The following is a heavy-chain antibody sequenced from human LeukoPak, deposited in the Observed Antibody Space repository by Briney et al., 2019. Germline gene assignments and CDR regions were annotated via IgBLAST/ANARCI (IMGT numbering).Heavy chain of an antibody. Sequence: PGGSLRLSCAASGLTFRSYTMHWVRQAPGKGLDWVSSINSRSDTIFYAPSVKGRFTISRDNAKNSLYLQLNSLRDEDTAIYYCARDVMVRNWFDPWGQGTLVTVSS. J-gene: IGHJ5*02. D-gene: IGHD3-10*01. CDR3: ARDVMVRNWFDP. CDR1: GLTFRSYT. V-gene: IGHV3-21*06. CDR2: INSRSDTI.